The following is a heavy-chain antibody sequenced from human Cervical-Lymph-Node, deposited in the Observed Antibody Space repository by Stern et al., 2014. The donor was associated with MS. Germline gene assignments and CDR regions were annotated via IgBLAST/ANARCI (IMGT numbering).Heavy chain of an antibody. V-gene: IGHV1-69*18. J-gene: IGHJ5*02. CDR2: VFLGFGTP. Sequence: QVQLGKSGAEVTKPGASVKVPCKASEGTFSTCPSSWVRQAPGQGREGMGRVFLGFGTPTYAQEFRGRVTITADVSTSTVYMELSSLRSDDTAVYYCALSSETSDRWYALGYDLWGQGTLVTVSS. CDR1: EGTFSTCP. CDR3: ALSSETSDRWYALGYDL. D-gene: IGHD6-13*01.